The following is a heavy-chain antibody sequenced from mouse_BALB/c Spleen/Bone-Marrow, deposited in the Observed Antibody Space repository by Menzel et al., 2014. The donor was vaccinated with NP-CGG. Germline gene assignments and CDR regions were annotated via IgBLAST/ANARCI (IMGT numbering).Heavy chain of an antibody. CDR2: ISSDGSYT. CDR1: GFTFSSYG. CDR3: ARWVEGSLAWFAY. Sequence: EVKLVESGGNLVKPGGSLKLSCAASGFTFSSYGMSWVRQTPDRRLEWVATISSDGSYTYYPDSVKGRFTISRDNAKNTLYLQMSSPKSEDTAMYYCARWVEGSLAWFAYWGQGTLVTVSA. J-gene: IGHJ3*01. D-gene: IGHD6-1*01. V-gene: IGHV5-6*02.